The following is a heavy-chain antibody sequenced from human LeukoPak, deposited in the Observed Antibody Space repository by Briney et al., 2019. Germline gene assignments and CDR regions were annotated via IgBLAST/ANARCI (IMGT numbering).Heavy chain of an antibody. CDR3: ARPSPPGDGYNPCDY. Sequence: PGGSLRLSCVASGFIFHNFAMHWVRQAPGKGLEWVAVISSDERNKYYRDSVKGRFTISRDNSKNTVYLQMNSLRTEDTAVYYCARPSPPGDGYNPCDYWGPGALVIVSS. V-gene: IGHV3-30*04. CDR1: GFIFHNFA. CDR2: ISSDERNK. J-gene: IGHJ4*02. D-gene: IGHD5-24*01.